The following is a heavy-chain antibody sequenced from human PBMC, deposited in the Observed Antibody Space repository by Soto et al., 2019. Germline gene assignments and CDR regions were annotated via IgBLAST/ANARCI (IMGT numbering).Heavy chain of an antibody. Sequence: QVQLVQSGAEVKKPGSSVKVSCKASGGTYRSYGINWVRQAPGQGLEWMGGIIPLFGTTNYAQKFQGRVTITADESTSTAYVERSRMRSEDTAVYYCARGVPYSYNTSGSPFDYWGQGTLVTVSS. J-gene: IGHJ4*02. CDR1: GGTYRSYG. V-gene: IGHV1-69*01. CDR3: ARGVPYSYNTSGSPFDY. D-gene: IGHD3-22*01. CDR2: IIPLFGTT.